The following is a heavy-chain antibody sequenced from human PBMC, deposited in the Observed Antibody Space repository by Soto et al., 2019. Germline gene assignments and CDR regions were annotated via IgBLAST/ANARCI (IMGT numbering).Heavy chain of an antibody. D-gene: IGHD5-12*01. J-gene: IGHJ3*02. Sequence: SVKVSCKASGGTFSSYAISWVRQAPGQGLEWMGGIIPIFGTANYAQKFQGRVTITADESTSTAYMELSSLRSEDTAVYYCASQRRDGYNYHAFDIWGQGTMVTVSS. CDR3: ASQRRDGYNYHAFDI. CDR1: GGTFSSYA. CDR2: IIPIFGTA. V-gene: IGHV1-69*13.